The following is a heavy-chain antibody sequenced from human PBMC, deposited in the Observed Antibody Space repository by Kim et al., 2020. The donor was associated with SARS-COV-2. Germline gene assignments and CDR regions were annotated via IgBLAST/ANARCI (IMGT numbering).Heavy chain of an antibody. V-gene: IGHV3-15*01. D-gene: IGHD3-16*01. CDR3: HWGSSIDY. Sequence: GGSLRLSCAASGFTFSNAWMTWVRQAPGKGLKWVGRIKSKTDGGTTDYAAPVKGRFTISRDDSRNTLYLQINSLKTEDTAVYYCHWGSSIDYWGQGTLVTVFS. CDR2: IKSKTDGGTT. CDR1: GFTFSNAW. J-gene: IGHJ4*02.